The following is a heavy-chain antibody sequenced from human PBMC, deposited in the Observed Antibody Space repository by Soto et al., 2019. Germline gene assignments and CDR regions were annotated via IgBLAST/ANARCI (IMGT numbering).Heavy chain of an antibody. CDR3: AAVSIAARPFDY. Sequence: QVQLVQSGAEVKKPGASVKVSCKASGYTFTSYYMHWVRQAPGQGLEWMGIINPSGGSTSYAQKFQGRVTMTRDTSTSTVYMELSSLISEDTAVYYCAAVSIAARPFDYWGQGTLVTVSS. D-gene: IGHD6-6*01. V-gene: IGHV1-46*01. J-gene: IGHJ4*02. CDR2: INPSGGST. CDR1: GYTFTSYY.